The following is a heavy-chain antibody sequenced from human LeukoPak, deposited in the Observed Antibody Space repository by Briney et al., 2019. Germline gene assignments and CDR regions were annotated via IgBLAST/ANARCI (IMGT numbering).Heavy chain of an antibody. D-gene: IGHD6-13*01. CDR3: ARWDGYSSSPDY. CDR2: INPHSADT. CDR1: GYIFTGFY. V-gene: IGHV1-2*02. Sequence: ASVKVSCKASGYIFTGFYMHWVRQAPGQGLEWMGWINPHSADTGYAQKFLGRVTMTRDMSISTIYMELTRLRSDDTALYYCARWDGYSSSPDYWGQGTLVTVSS. J-gene: IGHJ4*02.